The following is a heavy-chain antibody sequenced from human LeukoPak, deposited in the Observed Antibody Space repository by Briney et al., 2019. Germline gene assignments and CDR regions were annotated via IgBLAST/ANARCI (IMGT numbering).Heavy chain of an antibody. CDR3: ASLSSGWYGDY. CDR2: IKQDGNEK. Sequence: GGSLRLSCAASGFTFSSYWMSWVRQAPGKGLEWVANIKQDGNEKYYVDSVKGRFTISRDNAKNSLYLQMNSLRAEDTAVYYCASLSSGWYGDYWGQGTLDTVSS. J-gene: IGHJ4*02. D-gene: IGHD6-19*01. V-gene: IGHV3-7*01. CDR1: GFTFSSYW.